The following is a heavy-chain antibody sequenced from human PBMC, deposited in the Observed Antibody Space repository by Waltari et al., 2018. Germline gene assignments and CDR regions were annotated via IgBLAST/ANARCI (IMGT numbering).Heavy chain of an antibody. CDR3: AHKRVPYYDFWSAPRGVYWFDP. CDR1: GFSLSTSGVG. CDR2: IYWNDDK. D-gene: IGHD3-3*01. J-gene: IGHJ5*02. Sequence: QITLKESGPTLVKPTQTLTLTCTFSGFSLSTSGVGVGWIRQPPGKALEWLALIYWNDDKRYSPSLKGRLTITKDTSKNQVVLTKTNMDPVDTATYYCAHKRVPYYDFWSAPRGVYWFDPWGQGTLVTVSS. V-gene: IGHV2-5*01.